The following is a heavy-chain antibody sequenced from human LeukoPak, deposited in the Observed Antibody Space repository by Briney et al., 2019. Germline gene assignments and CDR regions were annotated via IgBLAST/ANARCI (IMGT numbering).Heavy chain of an antibody. CDR3: ARHGAPSTVTTVGWYFDY. CDR2: IYYSGST. Sequence: PSETLSLTCTVSGGSIRSSSYYWGWIRQPPGKGLEWIGSIYYSGSTYYKPSLKSRVTISVDTSKNQFSLKLSSVTAADTAVYYCARHGAPSTVTTVGWYFDYWGQGTLVTASS. CDR1: GGSIRSSSYY. D-gene: IGHD4-17*01. J-gene: IGHJ4*02. V-gene: IGHV4-39*07.